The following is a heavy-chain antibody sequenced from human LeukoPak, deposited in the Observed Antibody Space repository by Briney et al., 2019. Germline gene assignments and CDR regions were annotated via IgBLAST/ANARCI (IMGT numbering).Heavy chain of an antibody. D-gene: IGHD6-19*01. V-gene: IGHV4-61*01. CDR1: GGSISSSSYY. CDR3: ARDRDSSGWNDY. Sequence: SETLSLTCSVSGGSISSSSYYWSWIRQPPGKGLEWIGYIYYSGSTNYNPSLKSRVTISIDRSKNQFSLKLSSVTAADTAVYYCARDRDSSGWNDYWGQGTLVTVSS. CDR2: IYYSGST. J-gene: IGHJ4*02.